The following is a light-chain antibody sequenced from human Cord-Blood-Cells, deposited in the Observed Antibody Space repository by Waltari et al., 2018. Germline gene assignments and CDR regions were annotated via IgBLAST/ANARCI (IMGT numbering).Light chain of an antibody. J-gene: IGLJ3*02. Sequence: QSALTQPASVSGSPGQSITISCTGTRSDVGGYHYVSWYQQHPGKAPKLMIYEVSNRPSGVSNRFSGSKSGNTASLTISGLQAEDEADYYCSSYTSSSTRVFGGGTKLTVL. CDR2: EVS. V-gene: IGLV2-14*01. CDR3: SSYTSSSTRV. CDR1: RSDVGGYHY.